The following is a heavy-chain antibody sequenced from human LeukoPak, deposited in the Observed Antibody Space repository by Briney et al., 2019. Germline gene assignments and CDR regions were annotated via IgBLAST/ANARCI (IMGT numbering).Heavy chain of an antibody. CDR3: ATTTAEFHY. CDR1: GYTFTSNY. V-gene: IGHV1-46*01. CDR2: ISPSGGST. J-gene: IGHJ1*01. D-gene: IGHD4-17*01. Sequence: ASVKVSCKAFGYTFTSNYMHWVRQAPGQGPEWMGVISPSGGSTTYAQKFQGRVTLTRDMSTSTDYLELSSLRSEDTAVYYCATTTAEFHYWGQGTLVTVSS.